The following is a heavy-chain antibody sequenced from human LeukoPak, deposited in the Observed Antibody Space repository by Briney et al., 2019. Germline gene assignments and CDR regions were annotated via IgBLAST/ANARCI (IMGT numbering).Heavy chain of an antibody. CDR3: ARDSQRSDITMGREGY. CDR2: ISAYNGNT. V-gene: IGHV1-18*01. CDR1: GYTFTSYG. D-gene: IGHD3-10*01. Sequence: ASVKVSCKASGYTFTSYGISWVRQAPGQGLEWMGWISAYNGNTNYAQKLQGRVNMTTDTSTSTAYMELRSLRSDDTAVYYCARDSQRSDITMGREGYWGQGTLVTVSS. J-gene: IGHJ4*02.